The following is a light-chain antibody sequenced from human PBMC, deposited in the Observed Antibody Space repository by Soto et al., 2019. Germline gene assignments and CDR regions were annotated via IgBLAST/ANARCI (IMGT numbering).Light chain of an antibody. CDR1: QGITNY. CDR3: QQSYSTPPWT. CDR2: AAS. V-gene: IGKV1-9*01. Sequence: IQLTQSPSSLSASVGDRVTITCRASQGITNYLAWYQQKPGKAPKLLIYAASTLQSGVPSRFSGSGSGTEFTLTISSLQPEDFATYFCQQSYSTPPWTLGQGTKVDIK. J-gene: IGKJ1*01.